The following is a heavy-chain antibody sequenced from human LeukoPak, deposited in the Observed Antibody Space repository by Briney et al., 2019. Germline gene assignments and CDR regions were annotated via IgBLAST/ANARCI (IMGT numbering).Heavy chain of an antibody. CDR3: AREGSYYDSSGYRA. D-gene: IGHD3-22*01. Sequence: MSSETLSLTCTVSGDSISTSNSYWGWIRQPPGKGLEWIGSIYYSGNTYYNASLKSRVTTSVDTSKNQFSLKLISVTAADTAVYYCAREGSYYDSSGYRAWGQGTLVTVSS. V-gene: IGHV4-39*02. CDR1: GDSISTSNSY. J-gene: IGHJ5*02. CDR2: IYYSGNT.